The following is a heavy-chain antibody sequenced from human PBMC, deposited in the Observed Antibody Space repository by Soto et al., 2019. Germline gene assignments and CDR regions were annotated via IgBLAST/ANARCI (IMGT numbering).Heavy chain of an antibody. CDR3: ARGDGDYYDGNGYLGRH. J-gene: IGHJ4*02. D-gene: IGHD3-22*01. CDR1: GFTFSSYW. V-gene: IGHV3-74*01. CDR2: INSDGSRT. Sequence: EVQLVESGGGIVQPGGSLRLSCAASGFTFSSYWMHWVRQAPGKGLVWVSRINSDGSRTSYADSAKGRFTISRDNAKNTAYLQMNSLRAEDTAVYYCARGDGDYYDGNGYLGRHWGQGTLVTVSS.